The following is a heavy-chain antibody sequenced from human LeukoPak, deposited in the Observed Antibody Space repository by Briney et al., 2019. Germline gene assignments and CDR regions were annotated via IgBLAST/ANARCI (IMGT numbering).Heavy chain of an antibody. CDR1: GYSFSSCS. V-gene: IGHV1-18*01. CDR3: ARGLNWNYDLGWVAP. D-gene: IGHD1-7*01. J-gene: IGHJ5*02. Sequence: ASVKVSCKASGYSFSSCSISWVRQAPGQGLEWMGWISGYNGNTNYAQKFQGRDTLTTETSTSTAYMELRSLRSDDTAIYYCARGLNWNYDLGWVAPWGQGTLVAVSS. CDR2: ISGYNGNT.